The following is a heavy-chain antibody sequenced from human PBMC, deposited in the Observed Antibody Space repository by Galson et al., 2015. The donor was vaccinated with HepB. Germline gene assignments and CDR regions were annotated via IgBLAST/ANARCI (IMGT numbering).Heavy chain of an antibody. D-gene: IGHD5-24*01. Sequence: SLRLSCAASGFTFSSYWMHWVRQAPGKGLVWVSRINSDGSSTSYADSVKGRFTISRDNAKNTLYLQMNSLRAEDTAVYYCARPMGLYYYYGMDVWGQGTTVTVSS. V-gene: IGHV3-74*01. CDR3: ARPMGLYYYYGMDV. CDR2: INSDGSST. J-gene: IGHJ6*02. CDR1: GFTFSSYW.